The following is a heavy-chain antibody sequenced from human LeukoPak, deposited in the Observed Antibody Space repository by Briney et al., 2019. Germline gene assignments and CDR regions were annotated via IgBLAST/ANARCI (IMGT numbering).Heavy chain of an antibody. J-gene: IGHJ4*02. Sequence: GGSLRLSCAASGFTFSTYTMNWVRQAPGKGLEWVSYISGSSGIIDYADSVRGRFTISRDNSKNTLYLQLNSLRAEDTAVFYCARDPGGAKFDYWGQGTLVTVSS. CDR3: ARDPGGAKFDY. CDR2: ISGSSGII. CDR1: GFTFSTYT. D-gene: IGHD4/OR15-4a*01. V-gene: IGHV3-48*01.